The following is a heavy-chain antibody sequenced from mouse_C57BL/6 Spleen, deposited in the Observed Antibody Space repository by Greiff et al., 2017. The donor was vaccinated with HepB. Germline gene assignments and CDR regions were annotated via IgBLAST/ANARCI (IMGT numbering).Heavy chain of an antibody. CDR1: GFTFSSYA. Sequence: DVKLVESGGGLVKPGGSLKLSCAASGFTFSSYAMSWVRQTPEKRLEWVATISDGGSYTYYPDNVKGRFTISRDNAKNNLYLQMSHLKSEDTAMYYCAREYGSSLQAWFADWGQGTLVTVSA. CDR3: AREYGSSLQAWFAD. V-gene: IGHV5-4*01. CDR2: ISDGGSYT. D-gene: IGHD1-1*01. J-gene: IGHJ3*01.